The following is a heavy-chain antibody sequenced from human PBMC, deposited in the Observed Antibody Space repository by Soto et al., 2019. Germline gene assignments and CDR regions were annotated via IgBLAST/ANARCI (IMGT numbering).Heavy chain of an antibody. V-gene: IGHV3-30*18. Sequence: GGSLRLSCAAAGVTFISYGIRWVRQAPGKGREWVAVISFDGSDKYYTDTVKGRFSISKDTSKNTLYLQMSSLRPEDTAMYYCAKAVRGGDFDYCDYWGQGTPVTVSS. CDR3: AKAVRGGDFDYCDY. J-gene: IGHJ4*02. CDR2: ISFDGSDK. CDR1: GVTFISYG. D-gene: IGHD2-21*02.